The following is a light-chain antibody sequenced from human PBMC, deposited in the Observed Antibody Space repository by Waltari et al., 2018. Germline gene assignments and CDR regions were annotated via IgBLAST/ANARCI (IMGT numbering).Light chain of an antibody. CDR3: KSFTNKLTYV. V-gene: IGLV2-14*03. CDR1: PSDIGNYDH. J-gene: IGLJ1*01. Sequence: QSALTQPASVSGSPGQSITISCTGTPSDIGNYDHVSWYPPHPGTAPKLILYDVDNLPSGVSDLFSGSKSGNTASLTISGLQPEDEADYYCKSFTNKLTYVFGSGTKVSV. CDR2: DVD.